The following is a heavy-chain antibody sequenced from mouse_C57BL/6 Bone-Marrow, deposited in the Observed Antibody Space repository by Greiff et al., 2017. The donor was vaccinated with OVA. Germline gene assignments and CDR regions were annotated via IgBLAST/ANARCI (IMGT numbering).Heavy chain of an antibody. Sequence: EVQLVESGGDLVKPGGSLKLSCAASGFTFSSYGMSWVRQTPDKRLEWVATISSGGSYTYYPDSVKGRFTISRDNAKNTLYLQMSSLKSEDTAMDYCARHGYAWFAYWGQGTLVTVSA. D-gene: IGHD1-2*01. CDR3: ARHGYAWFAY. CDR2: ISSGGSYT. CDR1: GFTFSSYG. V-gene: IGHV5-6*01. J-gene: IGHJ3*01.